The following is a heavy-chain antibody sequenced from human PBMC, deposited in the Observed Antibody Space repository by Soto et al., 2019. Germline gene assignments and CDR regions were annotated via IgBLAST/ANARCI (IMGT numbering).Heavy chain of an antibody. CDR1: GGSISSGDYY. J-gene: IGHJ6*02. CDR2: IYYSGST. D-gene: IGHD5-18*01. V-gene: IGHV4-30-4*01. Sequence: SETLSLTCTVSGGSISSGDYYWSWIRQPPGKGLEWIGYIYYSGSTYYNPSLKSRVTISVDTSKNQFSLKLSSVTAADTAVYYCAREGARDVDTAMANPYYYYYGMDVWGQGTTVTVSS. CDR3: AREGARDVDTAMANPYYYYYGMDV.